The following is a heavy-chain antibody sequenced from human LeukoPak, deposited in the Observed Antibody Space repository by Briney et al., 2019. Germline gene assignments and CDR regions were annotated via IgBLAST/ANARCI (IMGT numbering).Heavy chain of an antibody. CDR2: IYYSGST. D-gene: IGHD4-11*01. J-gene: IGHJ6*02. V-gene: IGHV4-39*07. CDR3: ARGDYSYDYYYYYGMDV. Sequence: SETLSLTCTVSGGSISGSSYFWGWIRRPPGKGLEWIGSIYYSGSTYYNPSLKSRVTISVDTSKNQFSLKLSSVTAADTAVYYCARGDYSYDYYYYYGMDVWGQGTTVTVSS. CDR1: GGSISGSSYF.